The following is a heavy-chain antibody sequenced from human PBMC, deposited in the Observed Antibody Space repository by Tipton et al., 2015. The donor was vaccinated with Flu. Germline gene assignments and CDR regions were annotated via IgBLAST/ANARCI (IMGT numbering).Heavy chain of an antibody. Sequence: QSGAEVKKPGSSVKVSCKASGGTFSGYAISWVRQAPGQGLEWMGGIIPIFGTANYAQKFQGRVTITADESTSTAYMELSSLRSEDTAVYYCARDGHITMIVVDDAFDIWGQGTMVTVSS. CDR3: ARDGHITMIVVDDAFDI. J-gene: IGHJ3*02. CDR2: IIPIFGTA. V-gene: IGHV1-69*01. D-gene: IGHD3-22*01. CDR1: GGTFSGYA.